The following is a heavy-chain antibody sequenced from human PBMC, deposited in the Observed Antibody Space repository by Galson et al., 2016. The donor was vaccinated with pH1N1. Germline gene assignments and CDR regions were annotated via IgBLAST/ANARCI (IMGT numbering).Heavy chain of an antibody. CDR1: GFTFSSYA. CDR3: AKPSLWWNDDIDY. D-gene: IGHD1-1*01. CDR2: ISASGGTT. Sequence: SLRLSCAASGFTFSSYAMIWVRQTSGKGLEWISGISASGGTTYYADAVKGRFTISRDNARTILYLQMNSLSAEDTALYYCAKPSLWWNDDIDYWGRGTLVTVPS. V-gene: IGHV3-23*01. J-gene: IGHJ4*02.